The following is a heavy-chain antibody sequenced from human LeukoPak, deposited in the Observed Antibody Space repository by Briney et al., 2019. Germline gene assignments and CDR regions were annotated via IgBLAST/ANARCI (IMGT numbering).Heavy chain of an antibody. CDR1: GFTVSSNY. Sequence: GGSLRLSCAASGFTVSSNYMSWVRQAPGKGLEWVSVIYSGGSTYYADSVKGRFTISRDNSKNTLYLQMNSLRAEDTAVYYCASPLEQDYYGMDVWGQGTTVTVSS. V-gene: IGHV3-53*01. CDR3: ASPLEQDYYGMDV. J-gene: IGHJ6*02. CDR2: IYSGGST. D-gene: IGHD1/OR15-1a*01.